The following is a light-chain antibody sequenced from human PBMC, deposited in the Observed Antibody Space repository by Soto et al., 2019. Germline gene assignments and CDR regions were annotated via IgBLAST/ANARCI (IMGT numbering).Light chain of an antibody. CDR1: SSDVGAYNY. Sequence: QSALTQPPSVSGSPGQSIAISCTGTSSDVGAYNYVSWYQQHPGKAPKLMIYEVSNRPSGVSNRFSGSKSGNTASLTISGLEAEDEADYYCSSYTSSSTPYVFGTGTKLTVL. V-gene: IGLV2-14*01. CDR2: EVS. CDR3: SSYTSSSTPYV. J-gene: IGLJ1*01.